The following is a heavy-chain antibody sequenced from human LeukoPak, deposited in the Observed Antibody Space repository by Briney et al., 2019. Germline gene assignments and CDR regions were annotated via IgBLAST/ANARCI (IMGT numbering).Heavy chain of an antibody. CDR2: IYTSGST. CDR1: GGSISSYY. J-gene: IGHJ4*02. V-gene: IGHV4-4*07. Sequence: PSETLSLTCTVSGGSISSYYWSWIRQPAGKGLEWIGRIYTSGSTNYNPSLKSRVTMSVDTSKNQFSLKLSSVTAADTAVYYCAISIKYDSPLSIDYWGQGTLVTVSS. CDR3: AISIKYDSPLSIDY. D-gene: IGHD3-9*01.